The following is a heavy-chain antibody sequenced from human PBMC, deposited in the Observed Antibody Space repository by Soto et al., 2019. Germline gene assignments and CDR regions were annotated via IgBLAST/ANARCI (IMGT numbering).Heavy chain of an antibody. V-gene: IGHV4-61*08. Sequence: PSETLSLTCTVSGGSISSGDYYWSWIRQPPGKGLEWIGYIYYSGSTNYNPSLKRRVTISVDTSKNQFSLKLSSVTAADTAVYYCARWAMSIAAHDRQWDYYYGMDVRGQGTTVTVSS. CDR3: ARWAMSIAAHDRQWDYYYGMDV. J-gene: IGHJ6*02. CDR1: GGSISSGDYY. D-gene: IGHD6-6*01. CDR2: IYYSGST.